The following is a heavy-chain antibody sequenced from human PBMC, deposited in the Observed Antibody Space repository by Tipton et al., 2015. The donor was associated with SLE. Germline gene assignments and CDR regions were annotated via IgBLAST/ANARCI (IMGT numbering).Heavy chain of an antibody. CDR1: GGSISGGSYY. CDR2: VYRTGRV. D-gene: IGHD6-6*01. V-gene: IGHV4-61*02. CDR3: SRGAALWSDP. J-gene: IGHJ5*02. Sequence: LRLSCTVSGGSISGGSYYWTWIRQPAGKGLEWFGRVYRTGRVKYNPSLKSRVTMSVDTSKNQFSLRLSSVTAADSAVYYCSRGAALWSDPWGQGTLVTVSS.